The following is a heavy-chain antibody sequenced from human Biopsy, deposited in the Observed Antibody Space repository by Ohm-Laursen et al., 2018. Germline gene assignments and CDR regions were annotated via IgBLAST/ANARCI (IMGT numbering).Heavy chain of an antibody. V-gene: IGHV1-46*01. J-gene: IGHJ6*02. D-gene: IGHD2-21*01. CDR1: GYNFGNYY. Sequence: ASVKVSCKPSGYNFGNYYINWVRKVPGQGLEWLGVVNPVAEATMYAQKFQDRITLTRDASTNTVYMDLTSLTSEDTAVYYCARESPLRLGVCGAIRCFKEVFGMDVWGQGTTVIV. CDR3: ARESPLRLGVCGAIRCFKEVFGMDV. CDR2: VNPVAEAT.